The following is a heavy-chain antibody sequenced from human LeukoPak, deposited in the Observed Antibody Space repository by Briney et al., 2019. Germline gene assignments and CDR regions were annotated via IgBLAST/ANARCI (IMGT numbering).Heavy chain of an antibody. CDR1: GGTFIIYA. D-gene: IGHD2-21*02. V-gene: IGHV1-69*04. Sequence: GASVKVSCKASGGTFIIYAISWVRQAPGQGLAWMGRIIPILGIANYAQKFQGRVTITADKSTSTAYMELSSLRSEDTAVYYCAREGSLAYCGGDCYLGYYFDYWGQGTLVTVSS. CDR2: IIPILGIA. J-gene: IGHJ4*02. CDR3: AREGSLAYCGGDCYLGYYFDY.